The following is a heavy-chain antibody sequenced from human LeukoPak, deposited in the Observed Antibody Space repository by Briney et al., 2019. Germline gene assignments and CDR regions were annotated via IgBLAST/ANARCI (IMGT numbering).Heavy chain of an antibody. CDR1: GFSLSTSGVG. D-gene: IGHD3-22*01. CDR2: IYWNDDK. Sequence: SGPTLVKPTQTLTLTCTFSGFSLSTSGVGVGWIRQPSGKALEWLALIYWNDDKRYSPSLKSRLTITKDTSKNQVVLTMTNMDPVDTATYYCALGTSGYYPYYFDYWGQGTLVTVSS. J-gene: IGHJ4*02. CDR3: ALGTSGYYPYYFDY. V-gene: IGHV2-5*01.